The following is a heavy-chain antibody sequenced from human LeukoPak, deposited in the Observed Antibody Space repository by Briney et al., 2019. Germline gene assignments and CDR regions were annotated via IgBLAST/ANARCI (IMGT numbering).Heavy chain of an antibody. CDR2: INWNSDTK. J-gene: IGHJ4*02. CDR3: ALYSSTWY. CDR1: GFAFHNYA. Sequence: PGGSLRLSCVGSGFAFHNYAMHWVRRPPGKGLEWVSAINWNSDTKAYADSVKGRFTISRDRARNSLYLQMDSLRSEDTAVYYCALYSSTWYWGQGTLVTVSS. V-gene: IGHV3-9*01. D-gene: IGHD6-13*01.